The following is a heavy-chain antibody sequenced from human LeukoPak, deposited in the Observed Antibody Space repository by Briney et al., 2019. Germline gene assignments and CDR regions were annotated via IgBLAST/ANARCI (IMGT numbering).Heavy chain of an antibody. CDR2: TYYRSQWYY. D-gene: IGHD5-24*01. J-gene: IGHJ4*02. Sequence: SQTLSLTCAISGESVSSTGASWNWIRQSPSRGLEWLGRTYYRSQWYYEYALSVKSRIIVAPDTSKNQFSLQLNSVTSEDTAVYYCVRGNYNFDYWGQGSLVTVSS. V-gene: IGHV6-1*01. CDR1: GESVSSTGAS. CDR3: VRGNYNFDY.